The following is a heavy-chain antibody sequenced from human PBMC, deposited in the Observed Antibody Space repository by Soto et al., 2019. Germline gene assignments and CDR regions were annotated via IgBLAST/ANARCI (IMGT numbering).Heavy chain of an antibody. CDR3: ARRYGSAFDI. V-gene: IGHV4-59*01. CDR1: GGSISSYY. D-gene: IGHD4-17*01. CDR2: IFYSGST. Sequence: PSETLSLTCTVSGGSISSYYWSWIRQPPGKGLEWIGYIFYSGSTNYNPSLKSRVTISVDTSKNQFSLKLSSVTAADTAVYYCARRYGSAFDIWGHGKMVTVSS. J-gene: IGHJ3*02.